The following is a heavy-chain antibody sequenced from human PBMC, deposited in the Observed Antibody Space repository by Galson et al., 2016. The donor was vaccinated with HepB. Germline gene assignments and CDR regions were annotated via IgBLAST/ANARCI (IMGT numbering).Heavy chain of an antibody. V-gene: IGHV4-61*01. CDR3: ARVSTSYCSYSVCFNTRVIDY. Sequence: SETLSLTCSVSGGSISSGTYFWSWIRQPPGKGLEWMGHVFYSGSTNYNPSLKSRVTISLDKSKNQFSLKMTSVTAADPAVYYCARVSTSYCSYSVCFNTRVIDYWGQGTLVTVSS. J-gene: IGHJ4*02. D-gene: IGHD2-8*01. CDR1: GGSISSGTYF. CDR2: VFYSGST.